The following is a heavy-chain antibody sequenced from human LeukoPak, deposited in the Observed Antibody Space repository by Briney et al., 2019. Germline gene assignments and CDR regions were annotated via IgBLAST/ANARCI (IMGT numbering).Heavy chain of an antibody. D-gene: IGHD6-19*01. CDR1: GFTFSSYG. V-gene: IGHV3-33*06. CDR3: AKDQDLYSSVWSDF. J-gene: IGHJ5*01. Sequence: GRSLRLSCAASGFTFSSYGMHWVRQAPGKGLEWVAVIWYGGSNKYYADSVKGRFTISRDNSKNTLYLQMDSLRAEDTAVYYCAKDQDLYSSVWSDFWGQGTLVTVSS. CDR2: IWYGGSNK.